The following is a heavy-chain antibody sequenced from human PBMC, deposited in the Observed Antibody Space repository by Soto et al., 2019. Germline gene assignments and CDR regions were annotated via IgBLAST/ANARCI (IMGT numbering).Heavy chain of an antibody. Sequence: ASVKVSCKASGYTFTSYDINWVRQVTGQGLEWMGWMNPNSGNTGYAQKFQGRVTMTRNTSISTAYMELSSLRSEDTAVYYCARVVIAGYFDWLPRGNYYYGMDVWGQGTTVTVSS. CDR3: ARVVIAGYFDWLPRGNYYYGMDV. V-gene: IGHV1-8*01. D-gene: IGHD3-9*01. J-gene: IGHJ6*02. CDR2: MNPNSGNT. CDR1: GYTFTSYD.